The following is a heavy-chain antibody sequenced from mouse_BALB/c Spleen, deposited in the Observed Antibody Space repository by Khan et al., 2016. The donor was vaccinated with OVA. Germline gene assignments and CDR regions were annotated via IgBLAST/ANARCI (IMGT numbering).Heavy chain of an antibody. CDR1: GFSLIDYD. V-gene: IGHV2-6-5*01. CDR2: IWGGGST. Sequence: QVQLKQSGPGLVAPSQSLSITCTVSGFSLIDYDVSWIRQPPGKGLEWLGVIWGGGSTYYNSALKSRLSISKDNSKSQVFLKMNSLQTDDEAMYYCAKVVWSYYFALDYWGQGTSVTVSS. J-gene: IGHJ4*01. CDR3: AKVVWSYYFALDY. D-gene: IGHD2-10*02.